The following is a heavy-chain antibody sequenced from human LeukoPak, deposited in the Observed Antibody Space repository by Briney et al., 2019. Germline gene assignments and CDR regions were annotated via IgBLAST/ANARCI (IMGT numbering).Heavy chain of an antibody. J-gene: IGHJ4*02. CDR1: GGSIRYTSYY. CDR2: IHSSGST. Sequence: SETLSLTCSVSGGSIRYTSYYWAWIRQPPGKGLEWIGNIHSSGSTDYNPSLKSRVTMSVDTSKNQFSLKVNSVTAADTAVYYCARLARRYSSSWHYWGQGTLVTVSS. D-gene: IGHD6-13*01. V-gene: IGHV4-39*07. CDR3: ARLARRYSSSWHY.